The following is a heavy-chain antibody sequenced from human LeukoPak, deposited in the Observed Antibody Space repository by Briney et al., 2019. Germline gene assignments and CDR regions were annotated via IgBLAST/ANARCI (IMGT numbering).Heavy chain of an antibody. CDR3: ARDMLRYFDWLLNYYYYGMDV. V-gene: IGHV3-7*01. J-gene: IGHJ6*02. D-gene: IGHD3-9*01. CDR1: GFTFSSYW. CDR2: IKQDGSEK. Sequence: GGSLRLSCAASGFTFSSYWMSWVCQAPGEGLEWVANIKQDGSEKYYVDSVKGRFTISRDNAKNSLYLQMNSLRAEDTAVYYCARDMLRYFDWLLNYYYYGMDVWGQGTTVTVSS.